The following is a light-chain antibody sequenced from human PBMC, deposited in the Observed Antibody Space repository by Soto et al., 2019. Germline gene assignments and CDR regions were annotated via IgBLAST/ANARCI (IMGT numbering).Light chain of an antibody. V-gene: IGKV3-15*01. CDR3: HQYYKRSRT. CDR1: QSVSSD. J-gene: IGKJ4*01. Sequence: EIVMTQSPATLSVSPGERATIYCRASQSVSSDLAWYQRKPGQPPRLLFYAASARATGIPVRFSGGGSGTEFTLTISSLQSVDFEDSESHQYYKRSRTFGGGTKVDMK. CDR2: AAS.